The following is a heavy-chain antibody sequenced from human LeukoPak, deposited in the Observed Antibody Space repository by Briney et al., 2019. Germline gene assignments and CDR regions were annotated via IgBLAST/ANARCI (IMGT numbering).Heavy chain of an antibody. CDR2: TRNKANSYTT. CDR3: RGDSSGYYSDYGMDV. Sequence: GGSLRLSCAASGFTFSDHYMDWVRQAPGKGLEWVGRTRNKANSYTTEYAASVKGRFTISRDDSKSIAYLQMNSLKTEDTAVYYCRGDSSGYYSDYGMDVWGQGTTVTVSS. D-gene: IGHD3-22*01. J-gene: IGHJ6*02. CDR1: GFTFSDHY. V-gene: IGHV3-72*01.